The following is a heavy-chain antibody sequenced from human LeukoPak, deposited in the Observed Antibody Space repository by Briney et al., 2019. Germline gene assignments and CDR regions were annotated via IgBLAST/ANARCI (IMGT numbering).Heavy chain of an antibody. D-gene: IGHD1-1*01. CDR1: GGTFSSYA. Sequence: PGASVKVSCKASGGTFSSYAISWVRQAPGQGLEWMGGIIPIFGTANYAQKFQGRVTITADESTSTAYMELSSLRSEDTAVYYCARVANWNGDAFDIWGQGTMVTASS. V-gene: IGHV1-69*13. J-gene: IGHJ3*02. CDR2: IIPIFGTA. CDR3: ARVANWNGDAFDI.